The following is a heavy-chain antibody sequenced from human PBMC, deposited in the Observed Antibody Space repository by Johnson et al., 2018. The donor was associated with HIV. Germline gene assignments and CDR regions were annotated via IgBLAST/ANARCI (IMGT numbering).Heavy chain of an antibody. V-gene: IGHV3-7*05. J-gene: IGHJ3*02. CDR2: IKQDGSEK. D-gene: IGHD3-10*01. Sequence: VQLVESGGGLVQPGGSLRLSCAVSGFTFSYYWMSWVRQAPGKGLEWVANIKQDGSEKYYVDSVKGRFTISRDNAKKSLYLQMNSLRAEDTAVYYCAREGKDAFDIWGQGTMVTVSS. CDR3: AREGKDAFDI. CDR1: GFTFSYYW.